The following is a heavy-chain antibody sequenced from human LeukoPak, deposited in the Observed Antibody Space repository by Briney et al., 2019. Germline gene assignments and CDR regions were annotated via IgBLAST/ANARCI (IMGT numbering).Heavy chain of an antibody. D-gene: IGHD3-9*01. Sequence: GGSLRLSCAASGFTFSSYAMSWVRQAPGKGLEWVSAISGSGGSTYYADSVKSRFTISRDNSKNTLYLQMNSLRAEDTAVYYCAKPAAPYDILTGYSHWGQGTLVTVSS. CDR2: ISGSGGST. V-gene: IGHV3-23*01. J-gene: IGHJ4*02. CDR3: AKPAAPYDILTGYSH. CDR1: GFTFSSYA.